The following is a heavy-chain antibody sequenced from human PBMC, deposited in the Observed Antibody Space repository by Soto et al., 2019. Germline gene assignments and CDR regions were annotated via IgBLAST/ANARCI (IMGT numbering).Heavy chain of an antibody. J-gene: IGHJ3*01. CDR3: ARGLLRRFLDAFAF. CDR1: GFTVNSNY. Sequence: GGSLRLSCAASGFTVNSNYMSWVRQAPGKGLEWVSVIYSGGSTYYADSVKGRFTISRDNSKNTLYLQMNSLGVEDTALYYCARGLLRRFLDAFAFWGKGTLVTVSS. D-gene: IGHD2-15*01. CDR2: IYSGGST. V-gene: IGHV3-66*01.